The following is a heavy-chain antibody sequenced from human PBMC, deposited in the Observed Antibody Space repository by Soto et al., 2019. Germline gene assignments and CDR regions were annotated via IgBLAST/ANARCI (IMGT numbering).Heavy chain of an antibody. CDR2: IYYSGST. V-gene: IGHV4-59*01. CDR3: ARVLRWGNWFDP. J-gene: IGHJ5*02. CDR1: GGSISSYY. D-gene: IGHD2-21*01. Sequence: QVQLQESGPGLVKPSETLSLTCTVSGGSISSYYWSWIRQPPGKGLEWIGYIYYSGSTNYNPSLKSRVTISVDTSKNQFSLKLSSVTAADTAVYYCARVLRWGNWFDPWGQGSLVTVSS.